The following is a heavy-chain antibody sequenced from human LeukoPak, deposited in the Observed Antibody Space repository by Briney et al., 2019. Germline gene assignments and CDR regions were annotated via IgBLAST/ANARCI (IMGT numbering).Heavy chain of an antibody. Sequence: GGSLRLSCAVSGFTVSGNYMSWVRQAPGKGLEWVSLIYSGGTTYYADSVKGRFTISRDNAKNSLYLQMNSLRAEDTAVYYCARDASGRVSWFDPWGQGTLVTVSS. V-gene: IGHV3-53*01. CDR2: IYSGGTT. J-gene: IGHJ5*02. CDR1: GFTVSGNY. CDR3: ARDASGRVSWFDP. D-gene: IGHD6-19*01.